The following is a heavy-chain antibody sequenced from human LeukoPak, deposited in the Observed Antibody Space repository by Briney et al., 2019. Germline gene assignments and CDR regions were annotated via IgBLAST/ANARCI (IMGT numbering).Heavy chain of an antibody. CDR1: TVSISSHY. Sequence: PSETLSLTCTVSTVSISSHYWAWIRQAPGKGLEWIGDIYYSGNTYYNPSLKSRVTISVDTSKNQFSLKLTSVTAADTAVYYCARKFRERYFDHWGQGILVTVSS. CDR3: ARKFRERYFDH. V-gene: IGHV4-59*04. D-gene: IGHD5-24*01. J-gene: IGHJ4*02. CDR2: IYYSGNT.